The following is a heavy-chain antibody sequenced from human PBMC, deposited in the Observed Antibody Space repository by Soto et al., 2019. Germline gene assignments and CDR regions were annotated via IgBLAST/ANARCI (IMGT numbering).Heavy chain of an antibody. D-gene: IGHD3-22*01. V-gene: IGHV1-69*13. CDR2: IIPIFGTA. CDR1: GGTFSSYA. CDR3: ARSSGYPTGNWFDP. Sequence: EASVKVSCKASGGTFSSYAISWVRQAPGQGLEWMGGIIPIFGTANYAQKFQGRVTITADESTSTAYMELSSLRSEDTAVYYCARSSGYPTGNWFDPWGQGTLVTVSS. J-gene: IGHJ5*02.